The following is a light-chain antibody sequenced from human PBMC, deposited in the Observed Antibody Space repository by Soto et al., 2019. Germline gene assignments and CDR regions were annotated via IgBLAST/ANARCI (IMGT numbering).Light chain of an antibody. Sequence: EIVLTQSPATLSLSPGERDTLSCRASQSVSSYLAWYQQKPGQAPRLLTYDASNRATGIPARFSGSGSGTDFTLTISSLEPEDFAVYYCQQRSNWPPSLTFGGGTKVDIK. CDR2: DAS. CDR1: QSVSSY. CDR3: QQRSNWPPSLT. J-gene: IGKJ4*01. V-gene: IGKV3-11*01.